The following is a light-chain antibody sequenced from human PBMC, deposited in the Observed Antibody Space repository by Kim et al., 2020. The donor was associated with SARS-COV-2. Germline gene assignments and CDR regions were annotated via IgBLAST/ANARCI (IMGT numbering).Light chain of an antibody. CDR1: KLGDKY. CDR2: QDN. CDR3: QAWDTSSWV. J-gene: IGLJ3*02. V-gene: IGLV3-1*01. Sequence: SYELTQPPSVSVSPGQTASITCSGDKLGDKYACWYQQKAGQSPVVVIYQDNKRPSGIPERFSGSNSGNTATLTISGTQAMDEADYYCQAWDTSSWVIGGG.